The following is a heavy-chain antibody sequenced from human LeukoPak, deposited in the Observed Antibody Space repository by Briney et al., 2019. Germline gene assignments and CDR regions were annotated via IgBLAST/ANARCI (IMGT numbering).Heavy chain of an antibody. V-gene: IGHV3-23*01. CDR1: GFTFSNYA. CDR2: ITGSGGNT. Sequence: PGGSLRLSCAASGFTFSNYAMSWVRQAPGKGLEWVSAITGSGGNTYYADSVKGRFTISRDNSKNTVFLQMNSLRAEDTAVYYCARSGGIFDYWGQGTLVTVSS. CDR3: ARSGGIFDY. J-gene: IGHJ4*02.